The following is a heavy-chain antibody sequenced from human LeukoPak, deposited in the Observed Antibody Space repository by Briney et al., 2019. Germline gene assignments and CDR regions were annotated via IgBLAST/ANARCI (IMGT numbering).Heavy chain of an antibody. CDR2: INPDGSTT. J-gene: IGHJ4*02. Sequence: GESLRLSCAASGFTFIRYWIHWVRQAPGKGLEWVSRINPDGSTTTYADSVKGRFTLSRDNAKNSLYLQMNSLRAEDTAVYYCAREGSDYYDSSGYYDDYWGQGTLVTVSS. D-gene: IGHD3-22*01. CDR1: GFTFIRYW. CDR3: AREGSDYYDSSGYYDDY. V-gene: IGHV3-74*01.